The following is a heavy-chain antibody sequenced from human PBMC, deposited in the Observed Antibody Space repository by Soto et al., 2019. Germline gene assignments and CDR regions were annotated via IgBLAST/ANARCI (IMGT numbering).Heavy chain of an antibody. V-gene: IGHV1-69*13. J-gene: IGHJ6*02. D-gene: IGHD3-10*01. CDR3: ARDLEGRTMDYYYYGMDV. Sequence: ASVKVSCKASGGTFSSYAISWVRQAPGQGLEWMGGIIPIFGTANYAQKFQGRVTITADESTSTAYMELSSLRSEDTAVYYCARDLEGRTMDYYYYGMDVWGQGTTVTVSS. CDR1: GGTFSSYA. CDR2: IIPIFGTA.